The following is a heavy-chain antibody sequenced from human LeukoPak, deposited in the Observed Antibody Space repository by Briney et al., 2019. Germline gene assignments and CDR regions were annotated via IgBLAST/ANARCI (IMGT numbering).Heavy chain of an antibody. V-gene: IGHV1-2*02. CDR1: GYTFTGYY. CDR2: INPNSGGT. J-gene: IGHJ2*01. D-gene: IGHD5-24*01. Sequence: ASVKVSCKASGYTFTGYYMHWVRQAPGQGLGWMGWINPNSGGTNYAQKFHGRVTMTRDTSISTAYMELSRLRSDDTAVYYCVSERSDGGYAESNGYPAFDLWGRGTLVTVSP. CDR3: VSERSDGGYAESNGYPAFDL.